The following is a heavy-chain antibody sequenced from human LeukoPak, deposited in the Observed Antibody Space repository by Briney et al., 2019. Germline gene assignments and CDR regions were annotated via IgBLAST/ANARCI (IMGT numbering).Heavy chain of an antibody. CDR1: VYTFTSYG. CDR3: ARAPELWGSYYFDY. CDR2: ISAYNGNT. J-gene: IGHJ4*02. D-gene: IGHD5-18*01. Sequence: ASVKVSCKASVYTFTSYGISWVRQAPGQGLEWMGWISAYNGNTNYAQKLQGRVTMTTDTSTSTAYMELRSLRSDDTAVYYCARAPELWGSYYFDYWGQGTLVTVSS. V-gene: IGHV1-18*01.